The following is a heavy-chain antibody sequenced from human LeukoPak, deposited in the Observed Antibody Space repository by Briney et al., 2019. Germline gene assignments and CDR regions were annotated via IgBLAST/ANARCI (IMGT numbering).Heavy chain of an antibody. J-gene: IGHJ4*02. CDR3: ARVRYDSSGYYFFDY. CDR2: ISSSGSTI. D-gene: IGHD3-22*01. V-gene: IGHV3-48*03. Sequence: GGSLRLSCAAPGFTFSTYAMNWVRQAPGKGLEWVAYISSSGSTIYYADSVKGRFTISRDNSKNSLFLQMNSLRAEDTAVYYCARVRYDSSGYYFFDYWGQGTLVTVSS. CDR1: GFTFSTYA.